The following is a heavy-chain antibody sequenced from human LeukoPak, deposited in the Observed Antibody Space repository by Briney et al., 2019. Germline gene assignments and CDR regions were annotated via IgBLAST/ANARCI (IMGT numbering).Heavy chain of an antibody. Sequence: GGSLRLSCAASGLIFSNYWMTWVRQAPGKGLEWVANIKEDGSETYYVDSVKGRYTISRDNDKNTLYLQMNSLRAEDTAVYYCEAYGSVWGQGTLVIVSS. CDR1: GLIFSNYW. V-gene: IGHV3-7*03. D-gene: IGHD3-10*01. J-gene: IGHJ4*02. CDR2: IKEDGSET. CDR3: EAYGSV.